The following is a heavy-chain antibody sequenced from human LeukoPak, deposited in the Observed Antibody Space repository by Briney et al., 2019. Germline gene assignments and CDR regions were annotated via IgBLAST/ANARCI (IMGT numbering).Heavy chain of an antibody. V-gene: IGHV1-46*01. CDR3: ARVPWIQLCGMDV. Sequence: ASVKVSCKASGYTFTSDYMHWVRQAPGQGLEWMGIINPSGGSTGYAQKFQGRVTMTRDTSTSTVYMELSSLRSEDTAVYYCARVPWIQLCGMDVWGQGTTVTVSS. CDR2: INPSGGST. J-gene: IGHJ6*02. D-gene: IGHD5-18*01. CDR1: GYTFTSDY.